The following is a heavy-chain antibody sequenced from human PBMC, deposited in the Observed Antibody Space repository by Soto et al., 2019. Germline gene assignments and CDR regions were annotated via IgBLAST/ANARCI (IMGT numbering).Heavy chain of an antibody. J-gene: IGHJ4*02. CDR3: ARGRSGVGYYPFDY. D-gene: IGHD3-22*01. V-gene: IGHV4-59*01. Sequence: QVQLQESGPGLVKPSDTLSLTCTVSGGSISSYYWSWIRQPPGKGLEWIGYIYYSGSTNYNPSLKSRVTISVDTSKNQFALKLSSVTAAETAVYYCARGRSGVGYYPFDYWGQGTLVTVSS. CDR1: GGSISSYY. CDR2: IYYSGST.